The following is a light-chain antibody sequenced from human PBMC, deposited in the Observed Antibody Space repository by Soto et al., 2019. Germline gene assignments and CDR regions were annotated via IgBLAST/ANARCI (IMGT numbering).Light chain of an antibody. CDR1: SSNIGSNY. Sequence: QSVLTQPPSASGTPGQRVTISCSRSSSNIGSNYVYWYQQFPGSAPKLLLYRNDQRPSGVPDRFSGSKSGTSASLAISGPRSEDEADYYCAAWDDSLSAVVFGGGTKLTVL. CDR3: AAWDDSLSAVV. CDR2: RND. J-gene: IGLJ2*01. V-gene: IGLV1-47*01.